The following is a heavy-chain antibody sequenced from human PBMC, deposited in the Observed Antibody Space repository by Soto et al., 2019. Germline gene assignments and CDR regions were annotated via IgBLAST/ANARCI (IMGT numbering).Heavy chain of an antibody. CDR2: INPNSGGT. Sequence: GASVKVSCKASGYTFTGYYMHWVRQAPGQGLEWMGWINPNSGGTNYAQKFQGRVTMTRDTSISTSYMELSRLRSDDTAVYYCARTYDYSNDELDYWGQGTLVTVSS. D-gene: IGHD4-4*01. J-gene: IGHJ4*02. CDR3: ARTYDYSNDELDY. CDR1: GYTFTGYY. V-gene: IGHV1-2*02.